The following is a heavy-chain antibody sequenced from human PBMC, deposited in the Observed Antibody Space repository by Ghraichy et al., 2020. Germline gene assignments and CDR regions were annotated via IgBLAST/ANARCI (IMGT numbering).Heavy chain of an antibody. Sequence: ASVKVSCKASGHMFTGYYVHWVRQAPGQGLQWMGWMNANSGATNYAQRFQGRVTMTRDTSISTAYMELNRLRSDDTAVYYCARGDVATVTTGVYWGQGTLVTVSS. D-gene: IGHD4-17*01. V-gene: IGHV1-2*02. CDR2: MNANSGAT. CDR3: ARGDVATVTTGVY. J-gene: IGHJ4*02. CDR1: GHMFTGYY.